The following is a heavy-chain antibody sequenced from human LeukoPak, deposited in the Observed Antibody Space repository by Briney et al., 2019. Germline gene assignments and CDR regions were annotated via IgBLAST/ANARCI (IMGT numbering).Heavy chain of an antibody. CDR3: AKGRVAAADPYYFDY. CDR1: GLTFSTYA. J-gene: IGHJ4*02. CDR2: ISGSGVST. V-gene: IGHV3-23*01. Sequence: GGSLRLSCAASGLTFSTYAMSWVRQAPGKGLEWVSAISGSGVSTFYADSVKGRSTISRDNSKNTLYLQMNSLRAEDTAVYYCAKGRVAAADPYYFDYWGQGTLVTVSS. D-gene: IGHD6-13*01.